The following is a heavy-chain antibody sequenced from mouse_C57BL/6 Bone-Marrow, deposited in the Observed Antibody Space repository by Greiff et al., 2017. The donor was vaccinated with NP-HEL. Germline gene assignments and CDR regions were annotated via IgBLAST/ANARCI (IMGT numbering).Heavy chain of an antibody. J-gene: IGHJ4*01. V-gene: IGHV1-64*01. Sequence: QVQLQQPGAELVKPGASVKLSCKASGYTFTSYWMHWVKQRPGQGLEWIGMIHPNSGSTNYNEKFKSKATLTVDKSSSTAYMQLSSLTSEDSAVYYCARCGNYPPLGAMDYWGQGTSVTVSS. CDR2: IHPNSGST. CDR1: GYTFTSYW. CDR3: ARCGNYPPLGAMDY. D-gene: IGHD2-1*01.